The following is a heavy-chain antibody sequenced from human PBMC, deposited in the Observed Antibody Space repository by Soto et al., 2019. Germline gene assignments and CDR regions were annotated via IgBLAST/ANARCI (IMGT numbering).Heavy chain of an antibody. Sequence: QVQLVESGGGVVQPGRSLRLSCAASGFTFSSYGMHWVRQAPGKGLEWVAVISYDGSNKYYADSVKGRFTISRDNSKNTLYMKMNSLRAEDTAVYYCARVSGWSFDYWGQGTLVTVSS. D-gene: IGHD6-19*01. V-gene: IGHV3-30*03. CDR3: ARVSGWSFDY. J-gene: IGHJ4*02. CDR2: ISYDGSNK. CDR1: GFTFSSYG.